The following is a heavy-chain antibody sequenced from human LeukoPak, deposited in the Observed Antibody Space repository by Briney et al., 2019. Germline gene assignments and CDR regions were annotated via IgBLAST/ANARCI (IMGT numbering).Heavy chain of an antibody. CDR2: IRYDGSIK. CDR3: ARSQTWIQLWFFDY. D-gene: IGHD5-18*01. J-gene: IGHJ4*02. Sequence: GGSLRLSCAASAFSFSSYGMNWVRQAPGKGLEWVSFIRYDGSIKYYADSVKGRFTISRDNSKNSLYLQMNSLRAEDTALYYCARSQTWIQLWFFDYWGQGTLVTVSS. V-gene: IGHV3-30*02. CDR1: AFSFSSYG.